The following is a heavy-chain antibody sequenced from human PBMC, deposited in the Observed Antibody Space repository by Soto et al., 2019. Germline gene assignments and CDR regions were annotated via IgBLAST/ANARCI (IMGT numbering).Heavy chain of an antibody. V-gene: IGHV1-69*12. J-gene: IGHJ6*02. Sequence: QVQLEQSGAEVKKPESSVKLSCKASGGTFRNSAISWVRQAPGQGLEWMGGIMPIFRTPDYAQKFQGRVTITADESTXXAXLELSGLRSDDTAVYYCARDNDRPQLGGNYYYILDVWGHGTTVTVSS. CDR3: ARDNDRPQLGGNYYYILDV. CDR1: GGTFRNSA. CDR2: IMPIFRTP. D-gene: IGHD1-1*01.